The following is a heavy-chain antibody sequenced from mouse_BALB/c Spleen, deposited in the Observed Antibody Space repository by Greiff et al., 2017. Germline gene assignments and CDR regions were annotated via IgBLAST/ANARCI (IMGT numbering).Heavy chain of an antibody. D-gene: IGHD2-2*01. Sequence: VHVKQSGAELVRPGALVKLSCKASGFNIKDYYMHWVKQRPEQGLEWIGWIDPENGNTIYDPKFQGKASITADTSSNTAYLQLSSLTSEDTAVYYCATGYDYAMDYWGQGTSVTVSS. J-gene: IGHJ4*01. CDR3: ATGYDYAMDY. CDR1: GFNIKDYY. CDR2: IDPENGNT. V-gene: IGHV14-1*02.